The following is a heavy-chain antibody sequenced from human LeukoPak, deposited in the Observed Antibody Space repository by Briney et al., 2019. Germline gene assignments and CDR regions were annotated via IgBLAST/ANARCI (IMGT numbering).Heavy chain of an antibody. D-gene: IGHD1-26*01. CDR3: ARGYSGSYLGGGY. J-gene: IGHJ4*02. V-gene: IGHV1-2*02. Sequence: ASVTVSCKASGYTFIGYYMHWVRQAPGQGLEWMGWINPNSGGRNYAQKFQDRVTMTRDTSISTAYMELSRLRSDDTAVYYCARGYSGSYLGGGYWGQGTLVTVSS. CDR1: GYTFIGYY. CDR2: INPNSGGR.